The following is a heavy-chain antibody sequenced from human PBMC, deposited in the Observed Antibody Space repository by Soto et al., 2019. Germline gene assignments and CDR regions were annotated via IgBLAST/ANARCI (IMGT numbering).Heavy chain of an antibody. Sequence: SQTLSLTCAISGDSVSSNSAAWNWIRQSPSRGLEWLGMTYYRTQWYNGYAQFVKSRITINPDTSKNHFSLQLNSVTPEDTAVYYCARERGFLSEAFDIWGRGTMVTVSS. CDR1: GDSVSSNSAA. J-gene: IGHJ3*02. V-gene: IGHV6-1*01. D-gene: IGHD2-21*01. CDR3: ARERGFLSEAFDI. CDR2: TYYRTQWYN.